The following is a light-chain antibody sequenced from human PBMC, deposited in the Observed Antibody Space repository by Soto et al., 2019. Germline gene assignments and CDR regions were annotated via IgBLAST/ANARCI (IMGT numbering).Light chain of an antibody. CDR3: MQSSQLPPT. J-gene: IGKJ5*01. Sequence: DIVITQTPLSLSVAPGQPASISCKSSQSLLHITGETFLFWYLHKPGQSPQLLIYEVSTRVSGVPDRFSGSGSGTDFTLEISRVETDDVGIYYSMQSSQLPPTFGQGTRLEIK. CDR2: EVS. V-gene: IGKV2D-29*02. CDR1: QSLLHITGETF.